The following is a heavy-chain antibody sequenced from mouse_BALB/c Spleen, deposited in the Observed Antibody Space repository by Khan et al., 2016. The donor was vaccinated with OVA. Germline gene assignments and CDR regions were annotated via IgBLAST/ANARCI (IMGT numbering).Heavy chain of an antibody. J-gene: IGHJ1*01. CDR2: INTYTGEP. CDR1: GYTFTNYG. D-gene: IGHD1-1*02. CDR3: ASGGYWYFDV. Sequence: QVQLKQSGPELKKPGETVKISCKASGYTFTNYGMNWVKQTPGKGLKWMGWINTYTGEPTYADDFTGRFAYSLDTSASTAYLQINNLKNGDSATYFCASGGYWYFDVWGAGTTVTVSS. V-gene: IGHV9-3-1*01.